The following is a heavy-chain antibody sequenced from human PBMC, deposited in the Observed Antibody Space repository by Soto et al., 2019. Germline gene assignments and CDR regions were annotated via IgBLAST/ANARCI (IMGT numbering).Heavy chain of an antibody. V-gene: IGHV3-30*03. J-gene: IGHJ3*02. Sequence: QVQLVESGGGVVQPVRSLRLSCAASGFTFSSYGMHWVRQAPGKGLEWVAVISYDGSNKYYADSVKGRFTISRDNSKNTQYLQMNSPAAEDRAVYYCATTLAGRFGELYDAFDIWGQGTMVTVSS. CDR1: GFTFSSYG. CDR2: ISYDGSNK. D-gene: IGHD3-10*01. CDR3: ATTLAGRFGELYDAFDI.